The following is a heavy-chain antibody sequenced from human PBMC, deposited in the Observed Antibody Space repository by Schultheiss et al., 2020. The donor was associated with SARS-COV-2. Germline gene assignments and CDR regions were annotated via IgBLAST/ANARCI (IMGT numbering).Heavy chain of an antibody. V-gene: IGHV3-30*01. D-gene: IGHD2-21*01. CDR2: ISYDGSNK. J-gene: IGHJ4*02. Sequence: GESLKISYAASGFTFSSYAMHWVRQAPGKGLEWVAVISYDGSNKYYADSVKGRFTISRDNSKNTLYLQMNSLRAEDTAVYYCAREYALAIDYWGQGTLVTVSS. CDR1: GFTFSSYA. CDR3: AREYALAIDY.